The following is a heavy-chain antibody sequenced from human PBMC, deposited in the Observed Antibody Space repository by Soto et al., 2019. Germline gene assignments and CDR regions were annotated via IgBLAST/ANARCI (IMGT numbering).Heavy chain of an antibody. Sequence: QVLLQESGPGLMKPSQTLSLTCTVSGLTISSASYYWSWIRQHPGKGLEWVGNIYYNGSTYYSPSLKSRVTLWVDTSKNHFSLRLASVTAADTAVYYCARYRISGSWSKFDYWGQGTLVTVSS. D-gene: IGHD6-13*01. V-gene: IGHV4-31*03. CDR1: GLTISSASYY. CDR2: IYYNGST. J-gene: IGHJ4*02. CDR3: ARYRISGSWSKFDY.